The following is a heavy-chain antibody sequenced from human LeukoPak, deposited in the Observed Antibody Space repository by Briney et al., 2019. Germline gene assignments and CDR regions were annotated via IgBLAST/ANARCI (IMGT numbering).Heavy chain of an antibody. D-gene: IGHD1-26*01. V-gene: IGHV5-51*01. CDR2: IYPGDSHT. Sequence: GESLKISCKGSGYSFTSYCIGWVRQMPGKGLEWMGVIYPGDSHTRYSPSFQGQVTISADKSISTAFLQWSSLKASDTAMYYCARHLSGSYSGYYFDYWGQGTLVTVSS. CDR1: GYSFTSYC. J-gene: IGHJ4*02. CDR3: ARHLSGSYSGYYFDY.